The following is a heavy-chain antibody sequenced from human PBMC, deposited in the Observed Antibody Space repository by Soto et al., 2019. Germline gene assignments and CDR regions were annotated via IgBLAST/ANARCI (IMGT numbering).Heavy chain of an antibody. D-gene: IGHD5-18*01. CDR2: IIPIFGTA. V-gene: IGHV1-69*12. Sequence: QVQLVQSGAEVKKPGSSVKVSCKASGGTFSSYAISWVRQAPGQGREWMGGIIPIFGTANYAQKFQGRVTITADESTRTAYMELSSLRSQDTAVYYCASHVYSYGYLFDYWGQGTLVTVSS. CDR3: ASHVYSYGYLFDY. CDR1: GGTFSSYA. J-gene: IGHJ4*02.